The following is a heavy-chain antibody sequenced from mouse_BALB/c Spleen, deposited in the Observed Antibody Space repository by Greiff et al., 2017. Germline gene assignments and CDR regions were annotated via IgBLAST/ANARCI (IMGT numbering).Heavy chain of an antibody. V-gene: IGHV3-2*02. Sequence: EVKLQESGPGLVKPSQSLSLTCTVTGYSITSDYAWNWIRQFPGNKLEWMGYISYSGSTSYNPSLKSRISITRDTSKNQFFLQLNSVTTEDTATYYCARTPGPGNYFDYWGQGTTLTVSS. D-gene: IGHD4-1*01. J-gene: IGHJ2*01. CDR1: GYSITSDYA. CDR3: ARTPGPGNYFDY. CDR2: ISYSGST.